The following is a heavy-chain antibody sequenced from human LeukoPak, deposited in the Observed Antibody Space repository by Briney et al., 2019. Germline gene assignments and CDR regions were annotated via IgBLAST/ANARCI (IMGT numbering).Heavy chain of an antibody. J-gene: IGHJ5*02. V-gene: IGHV3-48*03. Sequence: GGSLRLSCAASGFAFSSYEMNWVRQAPGKGLEWVSYISSSGSTIYYADSVKGRFTISRDNAKNSLYLQMNSLRAEDTAVYYCAMLGYCSGGSCPNWFDPWGQGTLVTVSS. CDR1: GFAFSSYE. CDR2: ISSSGSTI. D-gene: IGHD2-15*01. CDR3: AMLGYCSGGSCPNWFDP.